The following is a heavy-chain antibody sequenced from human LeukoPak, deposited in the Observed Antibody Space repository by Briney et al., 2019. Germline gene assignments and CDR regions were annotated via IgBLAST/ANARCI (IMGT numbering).Heavy chain of an antibody. CDR1: GYTLTELS. CDR3: ATNLIVGARYYFDY. Sequence: ASVKVSCKVSGYTLTELSMHWVRQAPGKGLEWMGGFDPEDGETIYAQKFQGRVTMTEDTSTDTAYMELSSLRSEDTAVYYCATNLIVGARYYFDYWGQGTLVTVSS. D-gene: IGHD1-26*01. V-gene: IGHV1-24*01. J-gene: IGHJ4*02. CDR2: FDPEDGET.